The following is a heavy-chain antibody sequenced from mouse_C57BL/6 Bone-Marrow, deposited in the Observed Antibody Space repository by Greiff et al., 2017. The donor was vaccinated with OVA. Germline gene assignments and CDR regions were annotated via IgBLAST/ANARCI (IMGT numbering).Heavy chain of an antibody. CDR1: GYSITSGYY. CDR3: ARANWDVAY. D-gene: IGHD4-1*01. Sequence: EVKLVESGPGLVKPSQSLSLTCSVTGYSITSGYYWNWIRQFPGNKLEWMGYISYDGSNNYNPSLKNRISITRDTSKNQFFLKLNSVTTEDTATYYCARANWDVAYWGQGTLVTVSA. J-gene: IGHJ3*01. CDR2: ISYDGSN. V-gene: IGHV3-6*01.